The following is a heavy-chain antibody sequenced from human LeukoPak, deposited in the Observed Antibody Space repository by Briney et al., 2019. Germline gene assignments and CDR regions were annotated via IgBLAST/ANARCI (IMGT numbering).Heavy chain of an antibody. J-gene: IGHJ3*02. CDR1: GGSFSGYY. D-gene: IGHD6-13*01. Sequence: ETLSLTCAVYGGSFSGYYWSWIRQPPGKGLEWVANIKEDGSEKYYVDSVKGRFTISRDNAKNSLYLQMNSLRAEDTAVYYCAREAAAGTISSVDAFDIWGQGTMVTVSS. CDR2: IKEDGSEK. V-gene: IGHV3-7*01. CDR3: AREAAAGTISSVDAFDI.